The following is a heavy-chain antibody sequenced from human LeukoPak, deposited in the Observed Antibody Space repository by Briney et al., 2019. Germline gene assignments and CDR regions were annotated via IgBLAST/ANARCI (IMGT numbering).Heavy chain of an antibody. D-gene: IGHD2-2*01. CDR1: GFTFSSYA. CDR3: ASPTGNLGYCSSTSCHESAFDI. J-gene: IGHJ3*02. Sequence: PGGSLRLSCAASGFTFSSYAMHWVRQAPGKGVEWVAVISYDGSNKYYADSVKGRFTISRDNSKNTLYLQMNSLRAEDTAVYYCASPTGNLGYCSSTSCHESAFDIWGQGTMVTVSS. CDR2: ISYDGSNK. V-gene: IGHV3-30*04.